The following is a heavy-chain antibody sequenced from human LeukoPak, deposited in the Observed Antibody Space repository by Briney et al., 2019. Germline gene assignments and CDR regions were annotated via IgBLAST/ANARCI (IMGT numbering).Heavy chain of an antibody. D-gene: IGHD4-23*01. V-gene: IGHV1-2*02. Sequence: ASVKVSCKASGYTFTSYDINWVRQAPGQGLQWMGWTNPNSGVTNHAQKFQGRATMTRDTSISTAYMELSRLRSDDTAVYYCARATVVTPLDWFDPWGQGTLVTVSS. J-gene: IGHJ5*02. CDR2: TNPNSGVT. CDR1: GYTFTSYD. CDR3: ARATVVTPLDWFDP.